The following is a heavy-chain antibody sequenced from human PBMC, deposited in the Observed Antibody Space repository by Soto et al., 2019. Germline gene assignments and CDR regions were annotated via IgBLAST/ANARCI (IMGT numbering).Heavy chain of an antibody. Sequence: PSETLSLTCSVSGDSITTTGYYWGWIRQPPWKGLQWLGNVYWTGSTFSHPSLTSRVFISVDTSKNEFSLRLTSVTAADTAVYYCARSHYTYGLITDYWGPGTLVTVSS. D-gene: IGHD2-8*01. V-gene: IGHV4-39*01. J-gene: IGHJ4*02. CDR2: VYWTGST. CDR3: ARSHYTYGLITDY. CDR1: GDSITTTGYY.